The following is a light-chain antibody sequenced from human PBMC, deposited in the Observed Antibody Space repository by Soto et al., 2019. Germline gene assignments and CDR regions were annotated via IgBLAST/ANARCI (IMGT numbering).Light chain of an antibody. J-gene: IGKJ3*01. CDR1: QSVSSTY. CDR2: GAS. CDR3: QQYGSSPFT. Sequence: EIVLTQSPGTLSLSPGERATLSCRASQSVSSTYLAWYQQKPGQAPRPLIYGASSRATGIPDRFSGSGSGTDFTLTISRLEAEDFAVYYCQQYGSSPFTFGPGTKVDIK. V-gene: IGKV3-20*01.